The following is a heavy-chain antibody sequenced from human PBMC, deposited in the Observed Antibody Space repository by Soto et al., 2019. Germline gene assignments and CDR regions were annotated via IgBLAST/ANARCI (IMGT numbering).Heavy chain of an antibody. CDR1: GFTFSDYY. V-gene: IGHV3-11*05. CDR2: ISSSSSYT. J-gene: IGHJ4*02. CDR3: ARDHHRYSRYDYVDY. D-gene: IGHD5-12*01. Sequence: PGGSLRLACAASGFTFSDYYMSWIRQAPGKGLEWVSYISSSSSYTNYADSVKGRFTISRDNAKNSLYLQMNSLRAEDTAVYYCARDHHRYSRYDYVDYWGQGTPLTVSS.